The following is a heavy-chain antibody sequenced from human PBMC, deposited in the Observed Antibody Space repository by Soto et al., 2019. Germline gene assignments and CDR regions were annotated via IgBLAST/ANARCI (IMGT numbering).Heavy chain of an antibody. CDR2: IYHSGST. V-gene: IGHV4-30-2*01. CDR3: ASGSTTVTTFDY. Sequence: QLQLQESGSGLVKPSQTLSLTCAVSGGSISSGAYSWTWIRQPPGKGLEWIGYIYHSGSTYYNPSLKSRVTISLDRSKNQFSLKLSSVTAADTAVYYCASGSTTVTTFDYWGQGTLVTVSS. J-gene: IGHJ4*02. D-gene: IGHD4-17*01. CDR1: GGSISSGAYS.